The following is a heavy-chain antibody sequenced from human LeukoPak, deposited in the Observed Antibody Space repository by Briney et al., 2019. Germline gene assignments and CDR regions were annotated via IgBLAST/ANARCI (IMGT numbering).Heavy chain of an antibody. V-gene: IGHV3-21*01. CDR3: ATPPTVTRNY. Sequence: GGSLRLSCAASGFTFSRYNMNWVRQAPGKGLEWVSSISSSSSYIYYADSVKGRFTISRDNAGNSLYLQMNSLRAEDTAVYYCATPPTVTRNYWGQGILVTVSS. D-gene: IGHD4-17*01. CDR2: ISSSSSYI. J-gene: IGHJ4*02. CDR1: GFTFSRYN.